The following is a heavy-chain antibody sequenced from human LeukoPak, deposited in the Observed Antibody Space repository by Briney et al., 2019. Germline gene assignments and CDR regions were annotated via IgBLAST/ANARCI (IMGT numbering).Heavy chain of an antibody. D-gene: IGHD1-1*01. V-gene: IGHV4-38-2*02. J-gene: IGHJ6*03. CDR1: GYSITSAYY. CDR3: AKVTTGGSYYMDV. CDR2: IYHSGST. Sequence: SETLSLTCTVSGYSITSAYYWGWIRQPPGKGLEWIGSIYHSGSTSYNPSLKSRVTMSVDTSKNHFSLRLTSVTAADTAVYYCAKVTTGGSYYMDVWGKGTTVTVSS.